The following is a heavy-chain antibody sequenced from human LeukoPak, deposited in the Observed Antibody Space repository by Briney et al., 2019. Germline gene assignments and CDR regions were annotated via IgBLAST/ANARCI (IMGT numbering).Heavy chain of an antibody. CDR3: ATVKQLVWYYFDY. V-gene: IGHV1-24*01. Sequence: ASVKVSCKVSRYTLTELSMHWVRQAPGKGLEWMGGFDPEDGETIYAQKFQGRVTMTEDTSTDTAYMELSSLRSEDTAVYYCATVKQLVWYYFDYWGQGTLVTVSS. D-gene: IGHD6-13*01. CDR2: FDPEDGET. J-gene: IGHJ4*02. CDR1: RYTLTELS.